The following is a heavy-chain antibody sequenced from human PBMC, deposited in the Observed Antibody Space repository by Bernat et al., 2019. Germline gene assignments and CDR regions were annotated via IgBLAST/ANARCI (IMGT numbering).Heavy chain of an antibody. J-gene: IGHJ4*02. Sequence: EVQLVESGGGLVKPGGSLRLSCEASGFTFTNAWMIWVRQAPGKGLEWVGRIKSKNSGGTTDYAAPVKGRFTISRDDSKNTLYLQMNSLRAEDTAVYFCARGDSSGWYRAGYYFDYWGQGTLVTVSS. D-gene: IGHD6-19*01. V-gene: IGHV3-15*07. CDR2: IKSKNSGGTT. CDR3: ARGDSSGWYRAGYYFDY. CDR1: GFTFTNAW.